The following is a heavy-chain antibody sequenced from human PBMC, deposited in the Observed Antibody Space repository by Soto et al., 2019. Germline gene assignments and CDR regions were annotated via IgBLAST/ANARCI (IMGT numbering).Heavy chain of an antibody. CDR2: VSWNSANI. V-gene: IGHV3-9*01. CDR3: VRRAITATTNWGAFDV. CDR1: GFTFDDYG. D-gene: IGHD1-20*01. Sequence: GGSLRLSCAASGFTFDDYGMHWVRLVPGKGLEWVSGVSWNSANIWYADSVRGRFTISRDNAKNSVHLQMDSLRAEDAAVYFCVRRAITATTNWGAFDVWGQGTVVTVSS. J-gene: IGHJ3*01.